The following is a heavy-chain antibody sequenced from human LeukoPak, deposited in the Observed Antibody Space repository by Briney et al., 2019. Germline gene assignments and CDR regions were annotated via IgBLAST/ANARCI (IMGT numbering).Heavy chain of an antibody. CDR1: GFTFSSYG. Sequence: GGTLRLSCAASGFTFSSYGMSWVRQAPGKGLEWVSAISGSGGSTYYADSVKGRFTISRDNSKNTLYLQMNSLRAEDTAVYYCARGTGYNFFVSWGQGTLVTVSS. D-gene: IGHD5-24*01. J-gene: IGHJ4*02. CDR3: ARGTGYNFFVS. V-gene: IGHV3-23*01. CDR2: ISGSGGST.